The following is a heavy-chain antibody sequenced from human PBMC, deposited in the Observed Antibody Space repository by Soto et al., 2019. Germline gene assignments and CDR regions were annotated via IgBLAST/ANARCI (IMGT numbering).Heavy chain of an antibody. CDR2: ISSSSSSI. CDR1: GFTFSSYS. Sequence: GGSLRLSCAASGFTFSSYSMNWVRQAPGKGLEWVSSISSSSSSIYYADSVKGRFTISRDNAKNTLYLQMNSLRAEDTAVYYCAKGESYDFWSGYYFYYFDYWGQGTLVTVSS. D-gene: IGHD3-3*01. J-gene: IGHJ4*02. CDR3: AKGESYDFWSGYYFYYFDY. V-gene: IGHV3-21*04.